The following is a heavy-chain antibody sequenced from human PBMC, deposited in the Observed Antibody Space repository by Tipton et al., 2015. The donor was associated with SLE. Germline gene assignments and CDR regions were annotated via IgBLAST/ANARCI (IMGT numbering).Heavy chain of an antibody. CDR3: ASITSGYYYGKYFQH. D-gene: IGHD3-22*01. CDR2: IFYSGAA. CDR1: GGSVSSASYY. J-gene: IGHJ1*01. V-gene: IGHV4-61*01. Sequence: TLSLTCTISGGSVSSASYYWTWIRQPPGKGMEWLGYIFYSGAATYHPSLKSRVTISIDTSKNQFSLKLSSVTAADTAVYYCASITSGYYYGKYFQHWGQGTLVTVSS.